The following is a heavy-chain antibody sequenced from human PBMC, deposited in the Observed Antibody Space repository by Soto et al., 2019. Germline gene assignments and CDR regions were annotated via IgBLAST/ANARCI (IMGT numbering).Heavy chain of an antibody. V-gene: IGHV1-46*01. D-gene: IGHD2-15*01. CDR2: IDPSGGVT. Sequence: KVSCKASGYTFTKFHIHWVRQAPGQGLEWMGMIDPSGGVTRDAQRFQGRITMTSDTSTSSVYMELRGLTSEDTAVYYCARDVIAQGIDVSAPGYFDYWGPGTLVTVSS. CDR1: GYTFTKFH. CDR3: ARDVIAQGIDVSAPGYFDY. J-gene: IGHJ4*02.